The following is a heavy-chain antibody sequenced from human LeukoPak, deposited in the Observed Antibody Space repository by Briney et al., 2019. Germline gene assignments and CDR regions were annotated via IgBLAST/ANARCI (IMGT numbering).Heavy chain of an antibody. CDR1: GFTFSSNY. Sequence: GGSLRLSCAASGFTFSSNYMSWVRQAPGKGLEWVSVIYSGGTTYYADSVKGRFTISRDNSKNTLYLQMNSLRAEDTAVYYCAREGGYNIPPSFDYWGQGTLVTVSS. CDR2: IYSGGTT. V-gene: IGHV3-53*01. D-gene: IGHD5-24*01. J-gene: IGHJ4*02. CDR3: AREGGYNIPPSFDY.